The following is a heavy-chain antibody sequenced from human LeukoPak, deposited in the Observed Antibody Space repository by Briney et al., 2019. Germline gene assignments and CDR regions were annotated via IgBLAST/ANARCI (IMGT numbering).Heavy chain of an antibody. D-gene: IGHD2-8*01. V-gene: IGHV1-69*06. Sequence: SVKVSCKASGGTFSSYAISWVRQAPGQGLEWMGGIIPIFGTANYAQKFQGRVTMTEDTSTDTAYMELSSLRSEDTAVYYCATVGYCTNGVCPPTDAFDIWGQGTMVTVSS. J-gene: IGHJ3*02. CDR1: GGTFSSYA. CDR3: ATVGYCTNGVCPPTDAFDI. CDR2: IIPIFGTA.